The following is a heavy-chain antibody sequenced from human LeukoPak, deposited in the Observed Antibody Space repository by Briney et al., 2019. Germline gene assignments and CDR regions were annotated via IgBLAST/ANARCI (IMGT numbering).Heavy chain of an antibody. CDR1: GFTFSSYW. D-gene: IGHD5-12*01. CDR2: INSDGSIT. Sequence: PRGSLRLSCAASGFTFSSYWMHWVRQAPGKGLMWVSRINSDGSITNYADSVKGRFTISRDNAKNTLYLQMDSLRAEDTAVYYCARVRATFSPHFDNWGRGNLWTVSS. CDR3: ARVRATFSPHFDN. J-gene: IGHJ4*01. V-gene: IGHV3-74*01.